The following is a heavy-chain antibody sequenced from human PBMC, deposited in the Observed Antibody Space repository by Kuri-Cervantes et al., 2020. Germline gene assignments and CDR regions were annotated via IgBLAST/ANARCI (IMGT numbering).Heavy chain of an antibody. CDR3: WVDSSGYYDY. Sequence: ASVKVSCKVSGYTLTELSMHWVRQAPGKGLEWMGGFDPEDGETIYAQKLQGRVTMTEDTSTDTAYMELSSLRSEGTAVYYCWVDSSGYYDYWGQGTLVTVSS. D-gene: IGHD3-22*01. V-gene: IGHV1-24*01. CDR2: FDPEDGET. CDR1: GYTLTELS. J-gene: IGHJ4*02.